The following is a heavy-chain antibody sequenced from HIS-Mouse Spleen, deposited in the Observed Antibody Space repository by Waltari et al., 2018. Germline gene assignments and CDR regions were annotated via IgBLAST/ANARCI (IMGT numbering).Heavy chain of an antibody. CDR3: AKSRGGDCYDY. D-gene: IGHD2-21*01. CDR2: ISGSGGST. J-gene: IGHJ4*02. V-gene: IGHV3-23*01. CDR1: GFTFGGYA. Sequence: EVQLLESGGGLVQPGGSLRLSCVASGFTFGGYAMRWARQAPGKGLEWVSAISGSGGSTYYADSVKGRFTISRDNSKNTLYLQMNSLRAEDTAVYYCAKSRGGDCYDYWGQGTLVTVSS.